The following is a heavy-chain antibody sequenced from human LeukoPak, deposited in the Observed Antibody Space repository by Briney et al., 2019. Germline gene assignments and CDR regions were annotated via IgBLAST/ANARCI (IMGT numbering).Heavy chain of an antibody. CDR2: IIPIFGTA. CDR3: AGGVNYDYVWGSYRGIYYFDY. Sequence: GASVKVSCKASGGTFSSYAIRWVRQAPGQGLEWMGGIIPIFGTANYAQKFQGRVTITADESTSTAYMELSSLRSEDTAVYYCAGGVNYDYVWGSYRGIYYFDYWGQGTLVTVSS. CDR1: GGTFSSYA. D-gene: IGHD3-16*02. V-gene: IGHV1-69*01. J-gene: IGHJ4*02.